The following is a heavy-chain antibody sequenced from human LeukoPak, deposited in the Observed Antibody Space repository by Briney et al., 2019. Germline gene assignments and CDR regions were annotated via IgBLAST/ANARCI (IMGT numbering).Heavy chain of an antibody. J-gene: IGHJ6*03. V-gene: IGHV4-39*01. Sequence: SETLSLTCIVSGGSISSSSYYWGWIRQPPGKGLEWIGSIYYSGSTYYNPSLKSRVTISVDTSKDQFSLKLSSVTAADTAVYYCARQGLARSLEWDHSGPYYMDVWGKGTTVTVSS. D-gene: IGHD3-3*01. CDR2: IYYSGST. CDR1: GGSISSSSYY. CDR3: ARQGLARSLEWDHSGPYYMDV.